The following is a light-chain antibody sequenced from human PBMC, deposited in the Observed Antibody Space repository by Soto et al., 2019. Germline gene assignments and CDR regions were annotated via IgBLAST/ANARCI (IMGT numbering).Light chain of an antibody. V-gene: IGLV1-51*01. CDR2: DNN. Sequence: QSVLTQPPSLSAAPGQRVTISCSGSSSNIGNNYVSWYQQLPGTAPKLLIYDNNKRPSGIPDRFSGSKSGTSATLGITGLQTGDEADYYCGTWDTSLGTGVFGGGTKLTVL. J-gene: IGLJ3*02. CDR1: SSNIGNNY. CDR3: GTWDTSLGTGV.